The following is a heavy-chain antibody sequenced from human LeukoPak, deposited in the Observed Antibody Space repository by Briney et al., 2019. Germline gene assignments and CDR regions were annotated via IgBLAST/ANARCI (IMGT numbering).Heavy chain of an antibody. CDR2: ISSSYI. Sequence: GGSLRLSCAASGFTFSSYSMNWVRQAPGKGLEWVSSISSSYIYYADSVKGRFTISRDNAKNSLYLQMNSLRAEDTAVYYCARPYDILTGYYDYWGQGTLVTVSS. V-gene: IGHV3-21*01. J-gene: IGHJ4*02. D-gene: IGHD3-9*01. CDR1: GFTFSSYS. CDR3: ARPYDILTGYYDY.